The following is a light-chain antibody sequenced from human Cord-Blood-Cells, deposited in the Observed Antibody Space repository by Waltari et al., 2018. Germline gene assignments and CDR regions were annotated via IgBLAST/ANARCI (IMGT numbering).Light chain of an antibody. CDR3: QQSYSTLYT. CDR1: QSISSY. V-gene: IGKV1-39*01. J-gene: IGKJ2*01. CDR2: VAS. Sequence: DIPMTQSPSSLSASVGDRVTITCRASQSISSYLNWYQQKPGEAPKLLIYVASSLQSGVPSRFSGSGSGTDFTLTISSLQPEDFATYYCQQSYSTLYTFGQGTKLEIK.